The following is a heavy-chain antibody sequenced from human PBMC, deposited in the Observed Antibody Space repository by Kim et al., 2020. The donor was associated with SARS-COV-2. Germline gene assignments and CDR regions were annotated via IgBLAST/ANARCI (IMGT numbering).Heavy chain of an antibody. D-gene: IGHD3-22*01. Sequence: SETLSLTCTVSGGSISSYYWSWIRQPPGKGLEWIGYIYYSGSTNYNPSLKSRVTISVDTSKNQFSLKLSSVTAADTAVYYCARERTMIPSGPLAYNWFDPWGQGTLVTVSS. J-gene: IGHJ5*02. V-gene: IGHV4-59*13. CDR3: ARERTMIPSGPLAYNWFDP. CDR2: IYYSGST. CDR1: GGSISSYY.